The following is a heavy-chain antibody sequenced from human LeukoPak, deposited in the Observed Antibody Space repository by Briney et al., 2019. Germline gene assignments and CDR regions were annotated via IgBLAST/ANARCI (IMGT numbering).Heavy chain of an antibody. V-gene: IGHV3-9*01. CDR3: AKGRDKYQLLSRNWCDP. D-gene: IGHD2-2*01. J-gene: IGHJ5*02. CDR1: GFTFDDYA. Sequence: GGSLRLSCAASGFTFDDYAMNWVRQAPGQGLEWISGISWNSGSIGYADSVKGRFTISRDKAKNSLYLQKNSLRTEDTALYYCAKGRDKYQLLSRNWCDPGGQGTLVTVSS. CDR2: ISWNSGSI.